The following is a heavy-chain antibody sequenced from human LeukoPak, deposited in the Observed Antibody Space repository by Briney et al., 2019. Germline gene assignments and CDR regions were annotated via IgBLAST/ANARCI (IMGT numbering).Heavy chain of an antibody. CDR1: GASISSYY. CDR2: IYTSGST. J-gene: IGHJ6*02. V-gene: IGHV4-59*01. D-gene: IGHD4-17*01. CDR3: AREYPQTTVPEVLDV. Sequence: SETLSLTCTVSGASISSYYWSWIRQPPGKGLEWLGYIYTSGSTNYNPSLKSRVTISVDTSKNQFSLRLSSVTAADTAVYYCAREYPQTTVPEVLDVGGQGTTGTVSS.